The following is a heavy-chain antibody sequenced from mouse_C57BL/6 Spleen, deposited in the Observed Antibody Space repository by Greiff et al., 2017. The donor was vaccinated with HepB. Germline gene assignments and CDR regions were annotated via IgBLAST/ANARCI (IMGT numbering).Heavy chain of an antibody. CDR2: IDPSDSYT. D-gene: IGHD1-1*01. V-gene: IGHV1-69*01. J-gene: IGHJ4*01. CDR1: GYTFTSYW. CDR3: ARGGATVVASMDY. Sequence: QVHVKQPGAELVMPGASVKLSCKASGYTFTSYWMHWVKQRPGQGLEWIGEIDPSDSYTNYNQKFKGKSTLTVDKSSSTAYMQLSSLTSEDSAVYYCARGGATVVASMDYWGQGTSVTVSS.